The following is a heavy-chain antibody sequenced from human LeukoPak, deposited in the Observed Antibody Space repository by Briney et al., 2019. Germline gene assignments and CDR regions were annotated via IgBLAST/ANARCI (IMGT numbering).Heavy chain of an antibody. CDR2: TYYGSKWYN. V-gene: IGHV6-1*01. CDR1: GDSVSSNSAA. CDR3: ARDGDWSDAFDI. J-gene: IGHJ3*02. D-gene: IGHD3/OR15-3a*01. Sequence: SQTLSLTCAMSGDSVSSNSAAWNWIRQSQSRGLEWLGRTYYGSKWYNDYAVSVKSRITINPDTSKNQFSLQLNSVTPEDTAVYYCARDGDWSDAFDIWGQGTMVTVSS.